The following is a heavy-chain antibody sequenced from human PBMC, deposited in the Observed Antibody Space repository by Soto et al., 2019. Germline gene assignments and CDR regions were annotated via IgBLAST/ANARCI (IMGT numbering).Heavy chain of an antibody. D-gene: IGHD3-3*01. J-gene: IGHJ4*02. CDR2: IYYSGST. CDR1: GCSISSGGYY. V-gene: IGHV4-31*03. CDR3: AREQGDAVFGVFIGLTVDY. Sequence: QVQLQESGPGLVKPSQTLSLTCTVSGCSISSGGYYWSWIRQRPGKGLEWIGYIYYSGSTYYNPSLKSRVTISADTSKNQFSLNLSSVTAADTAMYYCAREQGDAVFGVFIGLTVDYWGQGTQVSVSS.